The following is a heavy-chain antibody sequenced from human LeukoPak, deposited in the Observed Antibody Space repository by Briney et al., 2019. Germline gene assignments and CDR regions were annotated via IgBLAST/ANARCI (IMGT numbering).Heavy chain of an antibody. CDR3: AKGRSGRSRSWYFDL. D-gene: IGHD6-19*01. CDR1: GFTFSSYA. CDR2: ISGSGGST. V-gene: IGHV3-23*01. J-gene: IGHJ2*01. Sequence: PGGSLRLSCAASGFTFSSYAMSWVRQDQGTGLEWVSAISGSGGSTYYADSVKGRFTISRDNSKNTLYLQMNSLRAEDTAVYYCAKGRSGRSRSWYFDLWGRGTLVTVSS.